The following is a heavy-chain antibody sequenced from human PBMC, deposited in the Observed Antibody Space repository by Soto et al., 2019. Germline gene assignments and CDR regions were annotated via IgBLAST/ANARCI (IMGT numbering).Heavy chain of an antibody. CDR1: GYTFTTYA. J-gene: IGHJ4*02. CDR2: ISAYNGNT. Sequence: QVQLVQSGAEVKKPGASVKVSCRASGYTFTTYAINWVRQAPGQGLEWMGWISAYNGNTNYAQKLQDRVTLTTDTSTSTAYMDLRSLRSDDTAVYYCARSVEVLRYFDWLHYFDYWGQGTLVTVSS. V-gene: IGHV1-18*01. CDR3: ARSVEVLRYFDWLHYFDY. D-gene: IGHD3-9*01.